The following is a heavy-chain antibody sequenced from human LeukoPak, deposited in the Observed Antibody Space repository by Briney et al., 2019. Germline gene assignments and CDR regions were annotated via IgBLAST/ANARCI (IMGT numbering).Heavy chain of an antibody. CDR2: IYYSGST. CDR1: GGSISSGDYY. CDR3: AGPVVPAAEDAFDI. Sequence: SQTLSLTCTVSGGSISSGDYYWGWIRQPPGKGLEWIGYIYYSGSTYYNPSLKSRVTISVDTSKNQFSLKLSSVTAADTAVYYCAGPVVPAAEDAFDIWGQGTMVTVSS. D-gene: IGHD2-2*01. J-gene: IGHJ3*02. V-gene: IGHV4-30-4*08.